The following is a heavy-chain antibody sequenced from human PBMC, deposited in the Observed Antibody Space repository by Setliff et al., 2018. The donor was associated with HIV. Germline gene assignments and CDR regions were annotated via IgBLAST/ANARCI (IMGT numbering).Heavy chain of an antibody. V-gene: IGHV1-69*05. D-gene: IGHD3-10*01. J-gene: IGHJ3*02. CDR1: GGTFSSYA. CDR2: IIPIFATA. CDR3: TRASGFGELLHGFDI. Sequence: SVKVSCKASGGTFSSYAISWVRQAPGQGLEWVGGIIPIFATANYAQKFQGRVTINTDESTSTAYMEVTSLTSEDTAVYYCTRASGFGELLHGFDIWGQGTMVTVSS.